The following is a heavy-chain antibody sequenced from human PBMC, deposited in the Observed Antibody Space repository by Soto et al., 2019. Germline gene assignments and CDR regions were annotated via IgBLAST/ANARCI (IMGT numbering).Heavy chain of an antibody. V-gene: IGHV3-23*01. CDR1: GFTFSTYA. CDR2: ISGSGGLT. J-gene: IGHJ4*02. CDR3: AKGSGYYDTNLDY. D-gene: IGHD3-22*01. Sequence: PGGSLRLSCGASGFTFSTYAMSWVHQAPGKGLEWIATISGSGGLTYYADSVKGRFTISRDNSKNTLYLQINSLRAEDTAIYYCAKGSGYYDTNLDYWGRGTLVTVSS.